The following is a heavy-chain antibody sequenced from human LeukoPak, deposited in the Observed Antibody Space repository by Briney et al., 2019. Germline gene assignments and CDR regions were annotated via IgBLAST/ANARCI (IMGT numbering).Heavy chain of an antibody. CDR2: IHYTGST. Sequence: SESLSLTCTVSSASSSSSYWTWIRQPPGKGLERIGCIHYTGSTNYNPSLSSRVTISVDTSKNQFPLTLSTVTAADTAVYYCARDRRYSYGSLDYWGQGTLVTVSS. CDR1: SASSSSSY. CDR3: ARDRRYSYGSLDY. D-gene: IGHD5-18*01. V-gene: IGHV4-59*01. J-gene: IGHJ4*02.